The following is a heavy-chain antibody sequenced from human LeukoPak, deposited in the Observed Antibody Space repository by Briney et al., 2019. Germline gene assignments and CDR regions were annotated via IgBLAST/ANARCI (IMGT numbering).Heavy chain of an antibody. CDR1: GGSISSSSYY. J-gene: IGHJ3*02. D-gene: IGHD4-17*01. V-gene: IGHV4-39*01. CDR2: IYYSGST. CDR3: ARPNGDYEQFDAFDI. Sequence: SETLSLTCTVSGGSISSSSYYWGWIRQPPGKGLEWIGSIYYSGSTYYNPSLKSRVTISVDTSKNQFSLKRSSVTAADTAVYYCARPNGDYEQFDAFDIWGQGTMVTVSS.